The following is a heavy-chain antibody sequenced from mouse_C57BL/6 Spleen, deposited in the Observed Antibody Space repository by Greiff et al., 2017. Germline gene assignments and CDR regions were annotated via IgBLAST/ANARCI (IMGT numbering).Heavy chain of an antibody. CDR3: ARDWYYFDY. CDR1: GYTFTSYW. V-gene: IGHV1-7*01. Sequence: VKLVESGAELAKPGASVKLSCKASGYTFTSYWMHWVKQRPGQGLEWIGYINPSSGYTKYNQKFKDKATLTEDKSSSTAYMQLSSLTYEDSAVYYCARDWYYFDYWGQGTTLTVSS. CDR2: INPSSGYT. J-gene: IGHJ2*01. D-gene: IGHD4-1*01.